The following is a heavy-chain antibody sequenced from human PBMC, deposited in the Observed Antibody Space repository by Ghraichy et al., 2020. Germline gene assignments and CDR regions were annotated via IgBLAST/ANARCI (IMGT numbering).Heavy chain of an antibody. D-gene: IGHD6-13*01. CDR1: GYTFTGYY. V-gene: IGHV1-2*02. CDR2: INPNSGGT. Sequence: ASVKVSCKASGYTFTGYYMHWVRQAPGQGLEWMGWINPNSGGTNYAQKFQGRVTMTRDTSISTAYMELSRLRSDDTAVYYCARKVPRPGIAAAGITNYWGQGTLVTVPS. CDR3: ARKVPRPGIAAAGITNY. J-gene: IGHJ4*02.